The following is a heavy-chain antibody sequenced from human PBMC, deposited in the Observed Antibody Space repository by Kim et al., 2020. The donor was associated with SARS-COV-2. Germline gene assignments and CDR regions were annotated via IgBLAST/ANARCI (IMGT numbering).Heavy chain of an antibody. Sequence: APVKVSCKVSGYTLTELSMHWVRQAPGKGLEWMGGFDPEDGETIYAQKFQGRVTMTEDTSTDTAYMELSSLRSEDTAVYYCATAPGIAVAGTAPNWFAPWGQGTLVTVSS. CDR3: ATAPGIAVAGTAPNWFAP. CDR2: FDPEDGET. J-gene: IGHJ5*02. CDR1: GYTLTELS. V-gene: IGHV1-24*01. D-gene: IGHD6-19*01.